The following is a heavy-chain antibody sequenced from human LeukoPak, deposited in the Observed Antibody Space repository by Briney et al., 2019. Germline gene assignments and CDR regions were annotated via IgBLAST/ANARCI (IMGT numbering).Heavy chain of an antibody. J-gene: IGHJ4*02. Sequence: GASVKVSCKASGGTFSSYAISWVRQAPGQGLEWMGGIIPIFGTANYAQKFQGRVTITADKSTSTAYMELSRLRSDDTAVYYCARDLGPGYCSGGSRRSFGDCYSSNFDYWGQGTLVTVSS. CDR3: ARDLGPGYCSGGSRRSFGDCYSSNFDY. V-gene: IGHV1-69*06. CDR1: GGTFSSYA. CDR2: IIPIFGTA. D-gene: IGHD2-15*01.